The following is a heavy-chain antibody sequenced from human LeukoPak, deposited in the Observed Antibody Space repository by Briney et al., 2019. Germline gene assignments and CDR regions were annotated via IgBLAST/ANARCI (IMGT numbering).Heavy chain of an antibody. CDR2: VYYRGNT. Sequence: SETLSLTCTVSGGSISSTNYFWGWVRQPPGKGLEWIASVYYRGNTYYSPSLRSRVAITVDTSTNQNFLKVNSVTAADTAVYYCALQEERCCTEGNCAIATWGQGRLVTVSS. CDR1: GGSISSTNYF. V-gene: IGHV4-39*01. J-gene: IGHJ4*02. CDR3: ALQEERCCTEGNCAIAT. D-gene: IGHD2-8*02.